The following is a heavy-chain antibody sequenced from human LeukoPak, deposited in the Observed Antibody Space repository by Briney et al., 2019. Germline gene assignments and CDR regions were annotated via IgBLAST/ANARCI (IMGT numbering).Heavy chain of an antibody. CDR1: GFPFSGYA. Sequence: GRSLRLSCAASGFPFSGYAMHWVRQAPGKGLGWVAIISYDGSIEHYADSVRGRFTVSRDNSKNTVYLQMNSLRTDDTARYFCAREEEGELPDYWGQGTLVTVSS. J-gene: IGHJ4*02. D-gene: IGHD1-26*01. CDR3: AREEEGELPDY. V-gene: IGHV3-30*03. CDR2: ISYDGSIE.